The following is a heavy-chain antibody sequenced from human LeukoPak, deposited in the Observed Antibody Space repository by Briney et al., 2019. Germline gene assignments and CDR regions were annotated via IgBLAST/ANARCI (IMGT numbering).Heavy chain of an antibody. CDR3: AKGPCIAAAGCYFDY. CDR2: ISGSGGST. D-gene: IGHD6-13*01. CDR1: GSTFSSSA. Sequence: PGGSLRLSCAASGSTFSSSAMSWVRQAPGKGLEWVSAISGSGGSTYYADSVKGRFTISRDNSKNTLYVQMNSLRAEDTAVYYCAKGPCIAAAGCYFDYWGQGTLVTVSS. J-gene: IGHJ4*02. V-gene: IGHV3-23*01.